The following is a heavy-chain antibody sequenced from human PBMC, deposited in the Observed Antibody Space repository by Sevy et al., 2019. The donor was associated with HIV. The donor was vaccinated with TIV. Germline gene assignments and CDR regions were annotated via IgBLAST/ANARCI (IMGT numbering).Heavy chain of an antibody. CDR1: GFTFSDYY. Sequence: EGSLRLSCAASGFTFSDYYMSWIRQAPGKGLEWVSYISSSSSYTNYADSVKGRFTISRDNAKNSLYLQMNSLRAEDTAEYYCARVGADIVVVPAAIGEFDYWGQGTLVTVSS. D-gene: IGHD2-2*01. CDR3: ARVGADIVVVPAAIGEFDY. J-gene: IGHJ4*02. CDR2: ISSSSSYT. V-gene: IGHV3-11*06.